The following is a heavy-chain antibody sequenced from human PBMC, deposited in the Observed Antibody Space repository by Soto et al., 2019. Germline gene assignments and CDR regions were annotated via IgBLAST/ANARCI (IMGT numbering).Heavy chain of an antibody. CDR1: GFTFSTHA. CDR3: VKDLSGAWTFDS. CDR2: ITNGGHNQ. J-gene: IGHJ4*02. V-gene: IGHV3-30-3*01. D-gene: IGHD1-1*01. Sequence: LRLSCAASGFTFSTHAMHWVRQTPGKGLEWVAVITNGGHNQYYADSVKGRFTISRDNSKNTLYLQMNSLSPEDTAVYYCVKDLSGAWTFDSWGQGTLVTVSS.